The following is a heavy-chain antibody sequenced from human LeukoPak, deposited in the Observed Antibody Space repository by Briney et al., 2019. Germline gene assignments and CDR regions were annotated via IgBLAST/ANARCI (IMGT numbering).Heavy chain of an antibody. J-gene: IGHJ6*03. CDR1: GFTFSSYS. D-gene: IGHD1-26*01. V-gene: IGHV3-48*01. CDR2: ISSSSSTI. Sequence: GGSLRLSCAASGFTFSSYSMNWVRQALGKGLEWVSYISSSSSTIYYADSVKGRFTISRDNAKNSLYLQMNSLRAEDTAVYYCARRSGSYYYYYYYMDVWGKGTTVTVSS. CDR3: ARRSGSYYYYYYYMDV.